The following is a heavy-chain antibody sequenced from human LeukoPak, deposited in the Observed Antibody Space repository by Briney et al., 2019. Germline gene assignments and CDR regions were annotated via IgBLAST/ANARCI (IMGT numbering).Heavy chain of an antibody. CDR3: ARRRECSSTSCFDYDFWRGAFDI. D-gene: IGHD2-2*01. J-gene: IGHJ3*02. V-gene: IGHV3-43D*03. CDR2: ISWDGGGT. Sequence: GGSLRLSCAASGFTFDDYAMHWVRQAPGKGLEWVSLISWDGGGTYYANSVKGRFTISRDNSKNTLYLQMGSLRAEDMAVYYCARRRECSSTSCFDYDFWRGAFDIWGQGTMVTVSS. CDR1: GFTFDDYA.